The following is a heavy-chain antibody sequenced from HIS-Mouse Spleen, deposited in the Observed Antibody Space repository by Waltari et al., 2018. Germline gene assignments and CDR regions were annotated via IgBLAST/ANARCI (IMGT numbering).Heavy chain of an antibody. D-gene: IGHD4-4*01. CDR3: ARGHDYSNYFDY. CDR2: MNPKSGNT. Sequence: QVQLVQSGAEVKKPGASVKVSCKASGYTFTSYDIHWVRQATGQGLEWMGGMNPKSGNTGYAQKFQGRVTMTRNTSISTAYMELSSLRSEDTAVYYCARGHDYSNYFDYWGQGTLVTVSS. CDR1: GYTFTSYD. V-gene: IGHV1-8*01. J-gene: IGHJ4*02.